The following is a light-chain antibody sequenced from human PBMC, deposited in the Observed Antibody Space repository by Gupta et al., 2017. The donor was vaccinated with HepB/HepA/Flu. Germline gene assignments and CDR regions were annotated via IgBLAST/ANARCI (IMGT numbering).Light chain of an antibody. CDR2: AAS. Sequence: DIQMTQSPSSLSTYVGDRVTITCRASQVISNYLAWYQQKPGKVPKLLIYAASTLQSVVPSRFSGSGSGTDFTLTISSLQPEDVATYYCQKYNSAPRTFGQGTKVEIK. J-gene: IGKJ1*01. CDR3: QKYNSAPRT. V-gene: IGKV1-27*01. CDR1: QVISNY.